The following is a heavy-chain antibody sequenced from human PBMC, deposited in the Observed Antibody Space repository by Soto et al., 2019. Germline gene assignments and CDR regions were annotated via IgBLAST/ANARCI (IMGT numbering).Heavy chain of an antibody. Sequence: QVQLVQSGAEVKKPGSSVKVSCKASGGTFSSYTISWVRQAPGQGLEWMGRIIPILGIANYAQKFQGRVTITGHKSTRQAHLQRRRLGYEDKGVYYCPRYMGYYYGSGSPVYYWGQGNPVPVSS. D-gene: IGHD3-10*01. CDR3: PRYMGYYYGSGSPVYY. CDR2: IIPILGIA. V-gene: IGHV1-69*02. CDR1: GGTFSSYT. J-gene: IGHJ4*02.